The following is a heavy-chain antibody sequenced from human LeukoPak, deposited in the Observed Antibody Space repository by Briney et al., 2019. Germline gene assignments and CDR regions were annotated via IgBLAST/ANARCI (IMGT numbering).Heavy chain of an antibody. V-gene: IGHV3-7*01. Sequence: GGSLRLSCAASGFTFSSYWMTWVRQPPGKGLEWVANINQDGNEKHYVDSVKGRFTISRDSAKSSLYLQMNSLRAEDTAVYYCASEGDSSGYHYYFDYWGQGTLVTVSS. J-gene: IGHJ4*02. CDR3: ASEGDSSGYHYYFDY. D-gene: IGHD6-19*01. CDR2: INQDGNEK. CDR1: GFTFSSYW.